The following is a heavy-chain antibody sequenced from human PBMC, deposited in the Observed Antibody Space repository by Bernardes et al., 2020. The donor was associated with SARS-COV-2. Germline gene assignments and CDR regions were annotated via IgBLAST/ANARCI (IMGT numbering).Heavy chain of an antibody. CDR2: ISGSGGST. CDR3: AKDRENSGSYGDAFDI. J-gene: IGHJ3*02. CDR1: GFTFSSYA. V-gene: IGHV3-23*01. Sequence: GGSLRLSCAASGFTFSSYAMSWVRQAPGKGLEWVSAISGSGGSTYYADSVKGRFTISRDNSKNTLYLQMNSLRAEDTAVYYCAKDRENSGSYGDAFDIWGRGTMVTVSS. D-gene: IGHD1-26*01.